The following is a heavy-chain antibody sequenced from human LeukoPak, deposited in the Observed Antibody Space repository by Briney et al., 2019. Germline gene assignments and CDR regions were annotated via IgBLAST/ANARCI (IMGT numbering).Heavy chain of an antibody. CDR3: ARDEQQLVGDWFDP. V-gene: IGHV4-4*07. J-gene: IGHJ5*02. CDR2: IYTSGST. D-gene: IGHD6-13*01. CDR1: GGSISSYY. Sequence: SETLSLTCTVSGGSISSYYWSWIRQPAGKGLEWIGRIYTSGSTNYIPSLKSRVTMSVDTSKNQFSLKLSSVTAADTAVYYCARDEQQLVGDWFDPWGQGTLVTVSS.